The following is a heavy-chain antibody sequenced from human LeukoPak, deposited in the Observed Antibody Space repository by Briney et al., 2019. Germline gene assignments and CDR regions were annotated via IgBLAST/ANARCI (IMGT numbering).Heavy chain of an antibody. CDR2: ISSNGGST. CDR1: GFTFSNYA. CDR3: VKDKYPVVVAATLDY. D-gene: IGHD2-15*01. J-gene: IGHJ4*02. V-gene: IGHV3-64D*09. Sequence: GGSLRLSCSASGFTFSNYAMHWVRQAPGKGLEYVSAISSNGGSTYYADSVKGRFIISRDNSKNTLYLQMSSLRAEDTAVYYCVKDKYPVVVAATLDYWGRGTLVTVSS.